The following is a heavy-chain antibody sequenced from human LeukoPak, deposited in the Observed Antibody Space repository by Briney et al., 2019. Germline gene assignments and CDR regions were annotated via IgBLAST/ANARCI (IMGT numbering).Heavy chain of an antibody. J-gene: IGHJ4*02. D-gene: IGHD3-22*01. V-gene: IGHV5-51*01. Sequence: GASLKISCKGSGYRFTSYWIGWVRQMPGKGLEWMGIIYPGDSDTRYSPSFQGQVTISADKSISTAYLQWSSLKASGTAMYYCARRKTYSDSSSYYSYYFDYWGQGTLVTVSS. CDR1: GYRFTSYW. CDR3: ARRKTYSDSSSYYSYYFDY. CDR2: IYPGDSDT.